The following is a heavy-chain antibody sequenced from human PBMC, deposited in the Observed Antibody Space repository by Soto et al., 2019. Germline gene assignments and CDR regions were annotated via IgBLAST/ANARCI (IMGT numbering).Heavy chain of an antibody. V-gene: IGHV3-72*01. D-gene: IGHD3-10*01. CDR2: TRNKANSYTT. CDR1: GFTFSDHY. Sequence: GGSLRLSCAASGFTFSDHYMDWVRQAPGKGLEWVGRTRNKANSYTTEYAASVKGRFTISRDDSKNSLYLQMNSLKTEDTAVYYCARETWRQESIITMVRGGNYMDVWGKGTTVTVSS. CDR3: ARETWRQESIITMVRGGNYMDV. J-gene: IGHJ6*03.